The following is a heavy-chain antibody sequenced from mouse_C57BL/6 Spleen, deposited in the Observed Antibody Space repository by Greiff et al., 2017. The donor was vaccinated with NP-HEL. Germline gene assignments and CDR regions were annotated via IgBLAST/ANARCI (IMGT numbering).Heavy chain of an antibody. CDR1: GYAFTNYL. D-gene: IGHD1-1*01. Sequence: VQLQQSGAELVRPGTSVKVSCKASGYAFTNYLIEWVKQRPGQGLEWIGVINPGSGGTNYNEKFKGKATLTADKSSSTAYMQLSSLTSEDSAVYFCARGSPYYGSSYDGYFDVWGTGTTVTVSS. V-gene: IGHV1-54*01. CDR3: ARGSPYYGSSYDGYFDV. CDR2: INPGSGGT. J-gene: IGHJ1*03.